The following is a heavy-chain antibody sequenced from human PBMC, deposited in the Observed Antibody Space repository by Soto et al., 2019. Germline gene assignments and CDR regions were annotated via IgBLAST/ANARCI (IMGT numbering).Heavy chain of an antibody. CDR1: GGSISSYF. J-gene: IGHJ6*02. CDR2: IYYSGST. D-gene: IGHD5-12*01. Sequence: PSETLSLTCTVSGGSISSYFWTWIRQPPGKGLEWIGYIYYSGSTNYNPSLKSRVTISVDTSKNQFSLKLSSVTAADTAVYYCARGSDFLYYYGMDVWGQGTTVT. V-gene: IGHV4-59*01. CDR3: ARGSDFLYYYGMDV.